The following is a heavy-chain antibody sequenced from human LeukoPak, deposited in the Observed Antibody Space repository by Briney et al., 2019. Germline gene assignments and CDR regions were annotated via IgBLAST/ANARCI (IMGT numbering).Heavy chain of an antibody. CDR3: ARITMVRGVTGYFDY. Sequence: SETLSLTCTVSGYSISSGYYWGWIRQPPGKGLEWIGSIYHSGSTYYNPSLKSRVTISVDTSKNQFSLKLSSVTAADTAVYYCARITMVRGVTGYFDYWGQGTLVTVSS. CDR1: GYSISSGYY. V-gene: IGHV4-38-2*02. CDR2: IYHSGST. J-gene: IGHJ4*02. D-gene: IGHD3-10*01.